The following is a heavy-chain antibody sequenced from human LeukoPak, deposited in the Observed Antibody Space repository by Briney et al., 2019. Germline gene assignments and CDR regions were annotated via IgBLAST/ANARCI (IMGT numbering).Heavy chain of an antibody. D-gene: IGHD3-16*01. V-gene: IGHV4-39*01. CDR1: GSSISSGGYY. CDR2: IYYSGST. Sequence: SETLSLTCTVSGSSISSGGYYWGWIRQPPGKGLEWIGSIYYSGSTYYNPSLKSRVTISVDTSKNQFSLKLSSVTAADTAVYYCASPGGGPTNYWGQGTLVTVSS. CDR3: ASPGGGPTNY. J-gene: IGHJ4*02.